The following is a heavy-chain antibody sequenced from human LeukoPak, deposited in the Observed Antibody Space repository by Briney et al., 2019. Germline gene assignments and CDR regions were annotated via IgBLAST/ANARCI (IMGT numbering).Heavy chain of an antibody. CDR2: INPSDGSR. CDR1: GYTFTSYY. D-gene: IGHD2-15*01. J-gene: IGHJ3*02. CDR3: ARGGWWLQDAFDI. V-gene: IGHV1-46*01. Sequence: ASVKVSCKASGYTFTSYYIHWVRQAPGQGLEWMGAINPSDGSRSYAQKFQGRVTMTRDLSTSTLYMELSSLRSEDTAVYYCARGGWWLQDAFDIWGQGTMVTVSS.